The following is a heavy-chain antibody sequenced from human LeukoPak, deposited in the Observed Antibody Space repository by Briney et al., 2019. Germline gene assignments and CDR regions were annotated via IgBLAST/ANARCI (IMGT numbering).Heavy chain of an antibody. D-gene: IGHD3-22*01. Sequence: ASVKASCKTSGYSFTNYGISWVRQAPGQGLEWMGWVSNYNGRAHYAQSFQGRITVTAEASTNTAYMELRSLTSDDTAVYYCARDYYEAGAYNYDCFDPWGQGTLVTVSS. V-gene: IGHV1-18*01. CDR3: ARDYYEAGAYNYDCFDP. J-gene: IGHJ5*02. CDR1: GYSFTNYG. CDR2: VSNYNGRA.